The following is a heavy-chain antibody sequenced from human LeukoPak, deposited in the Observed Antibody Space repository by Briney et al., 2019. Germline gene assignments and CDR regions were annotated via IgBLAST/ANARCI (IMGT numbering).Heavy chain of an antibody. CDR1: SGSFSGYY. V-gene: IGHV4-34*01. D-gene: IGHD2-2*02. CDR2: IYHSGNT. Sequence: SETLSLTCAVYSGSFSGYYWSWIRQPPGKGLEWIGSIYHSGNTYYNPSLKSRVTISVDTSKNQFSLKLSSVTAADTAVYYCARIVTAGIYNMDVWGKGTTVTVSS. J-gene: IGHJ6*03. CDR3: ARIVTAGIYNMDV.